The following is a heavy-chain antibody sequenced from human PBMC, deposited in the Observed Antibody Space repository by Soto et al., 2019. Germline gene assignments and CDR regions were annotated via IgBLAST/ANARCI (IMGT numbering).Heavy chain of an antibody. Sequence: SETLSLTCAVYGGPFSGYYWSWIRQPPGKGLECCGEINHSGSTNYNPSLKSRVTISVDTSKNQFSLKLSSVTAADTAVYYCASGRGLYYYGSGSYYRVGYYFDYWGQGTLVTVSS. CDR3: ASGRGLYYYGSGSYYRVGYYFDY. CDR2: INHSGST. CDR1: GGPFSGYY. D-gene: IGHD3-10*01. J-gene: IGHJ4*02. V-gene: IGHV4-34*01.